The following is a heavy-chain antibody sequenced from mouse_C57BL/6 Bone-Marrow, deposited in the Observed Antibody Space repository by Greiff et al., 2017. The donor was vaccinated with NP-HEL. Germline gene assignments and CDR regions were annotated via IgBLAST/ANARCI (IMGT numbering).Heavy chain of an antibody. D-gene: IGHD2-1*01. CDR1: GFTFSSYG. J-gene: IGHJ2*01. V-gene: IGHV5-6*01. Sequence: VQLKESGGDLVKPGGSLKLSCAASGFTFSSYGMSWVRQTPDKRLEWVATISSGGSYTYYPDSVKGRFTISRDNAKNTLYLQMSSLKSEDTAMYYCARQRSTMVTTRYFDYWGQGTTLTVSS. CDR2: ISSGGSYT. CDR3: ARQRSTMVTTRYFDY.